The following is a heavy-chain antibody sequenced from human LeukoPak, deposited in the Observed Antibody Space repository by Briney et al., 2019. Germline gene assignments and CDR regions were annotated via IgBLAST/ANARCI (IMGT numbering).Heavy chain of an antibody. CDR2: IYRTGSP. V-gene: IGHV4-38-2*02. CDR3: ARVRVGATGCFDP. Sequence: SETLSLTCTVSGYSISSGYYWAWLRQPPGKGLEWIGSIYRTGSPYYNTSLKSRVTLSLDTSKNQFSLKLSSVTAADTAMYYCARVRVGATGCFDPWGQGTLVIVSS. D-gene: IGHD1-26*01. CDR1: GYSISSGYY. J-gene: IGHJ5*02.